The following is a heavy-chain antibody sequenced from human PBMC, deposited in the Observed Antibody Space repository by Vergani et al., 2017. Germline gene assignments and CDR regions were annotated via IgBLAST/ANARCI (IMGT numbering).Heavy chain of an antibody. CDR2: IDWDDDK. CDR1: GFSLSNARMC. D-gene: IGHD1-14*01. V-gene: IGHV2-70*01. J-gene: IGHJ3*02. Sequence: QVTLKESGPVLVKPTETLTLTCTVSGFSLSNARMCVSWIRQPPGKALEWLALIDWDDDKYYSTSLKTRLTISKDTSKNQVVLTMTNMDPVDTATYYCARAIKPNAFDIWGQGTTVTVSS. CDR3: ARAIKPNAFDI.